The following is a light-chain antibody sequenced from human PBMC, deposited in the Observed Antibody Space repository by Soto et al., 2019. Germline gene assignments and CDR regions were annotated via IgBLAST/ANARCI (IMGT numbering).Light chain of an antibody. CDR3: EQYHSWPIN. CDR1: QSVSSN. CDR2: DAS. Sequence: EIVMTQSPATLSVSAGERTTLSFRASQSVSSNLAWHQQKPGQAPRILMYDASTRATGIPPRVSGSGSGTAFTGTTGSLQSEDFAVDYGEQYHSWPINFGQGTRVE. J-gene: IGKJ5*01. V-gene: IGKV3-15*01.